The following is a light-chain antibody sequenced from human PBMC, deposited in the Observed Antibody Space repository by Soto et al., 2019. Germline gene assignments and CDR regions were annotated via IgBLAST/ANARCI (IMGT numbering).Light chain of an antibody. Sequence: QSALTQPASVSGSPGQSITISCTGSNSDVGSYNHVSWYQHHPGKAPKLMISEVIKRPSGVSNRFSGSKSGNTASLTISGRQAEDEADYYCCSYAGSRIFVFGGRTKLTIL. CDR3: CSYAGSRIFV. CDR2: EVI. V-gene: IGLV2-23*02. CDR1: NSDVGSYNH. J-gene: IGLJ3*02.